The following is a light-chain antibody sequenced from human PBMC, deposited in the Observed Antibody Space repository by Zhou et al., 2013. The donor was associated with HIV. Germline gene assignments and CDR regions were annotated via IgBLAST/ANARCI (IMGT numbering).Light chain of an antibody. CDR2: KAS. Sequence: DIQMTQSPSTLSASVGGRVTITCRASQSISDWLAWYQQKPGKAPKLLIYKASTLESGVPSRFSGSGSGTEFTLTISSLQPEDFATYYCQQYNSDSETFGQGTKVEMK. V-gene: IGKV1-5*03. CDR3: QQYNSDSET. CDR1: QSISDW. J-gene: IGKJ1*01.